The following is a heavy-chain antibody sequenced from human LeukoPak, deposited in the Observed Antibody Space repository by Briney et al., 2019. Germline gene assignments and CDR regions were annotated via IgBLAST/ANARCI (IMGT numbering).Heavy chain of an antibody. J-gene: IGHJ3*02. V-gene: IGHV3-23*01. CDR2: ISSTGGTA. D-gene: IGHD4-17*01. CDR3: ARAEGDYGGDAFDI. CDR1: GFTFSSFG. Sequence: GGSLRLSCAASGFTFSSFGMSWVRQAPGKGLEWVSAISSTGGTAYYADSVKGRFTISRDNSKNTLYLQMGSLRAEDMAVYYCARAEGDYGGDAFDIWGQGTMVTVSS.